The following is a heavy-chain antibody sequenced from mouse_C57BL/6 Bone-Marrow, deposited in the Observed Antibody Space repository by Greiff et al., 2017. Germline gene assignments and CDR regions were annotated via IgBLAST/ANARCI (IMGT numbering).Heavy chain of an antibody. D-gene: IGHD1-1*01. J-gene: IGHJ4*01. V-gene: IGHV1-50*01. Sequence: QVQLQQPGAELVKPGASVKLPCKASGYTFTSYWMQWVKQRPGQGLEWIGEIDPSDSYTNYNQKFKGKATLTVDTSSSTAYMQLSSLTSYDSSVYYCESITTVVATRYYAMDYWGQGTSVAVAS. CDR2: IDPSDSYT. CDR1: GYTFTSYW. CDR3: ESITTVVATRYYAMDY.